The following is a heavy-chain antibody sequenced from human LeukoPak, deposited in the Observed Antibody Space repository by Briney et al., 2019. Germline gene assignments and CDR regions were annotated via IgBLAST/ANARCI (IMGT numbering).Heavy chain of an antibody. V-gene: IGHV1-69*05. CDR2: IIPIFGTA. CDR3: ATVLAVADSDY. D-gene: IGHD6-19*01. Sequence: SVKVSCKASGGTFSSYAISWVRQAPGQGLEWMGGIIPIFGTANYAQKFQGRVTITTDESTGTAYMELSSLRSEDTAVYYCATVLAVADSDYWGQGTLVTVSS. CDR1: GGTFSSYA. J-gene: IGHJ4*02.